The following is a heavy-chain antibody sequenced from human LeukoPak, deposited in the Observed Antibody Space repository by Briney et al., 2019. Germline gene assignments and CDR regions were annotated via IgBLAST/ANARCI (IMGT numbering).Heavy chain of an antibody. J-gene: IGHJ5*02. D-gene: IGHD3-16*01. Sequence: GGSLRLSCAASGFTFSSYAMSWVRQAPGKGLEWVSAISGSGGGTYYADSVKGRFTISRDNSKNTLYLQMNSLRAEDTAVYYCAKGGDDYVWGSYNWFDPWGQGTLVTVSS. V-gene: IGHV3-23*01. CDR2: ISGSGGGT. CDR1: GFTFSSYA. CDR3: AKGGDDYVWGSYNWFDP.